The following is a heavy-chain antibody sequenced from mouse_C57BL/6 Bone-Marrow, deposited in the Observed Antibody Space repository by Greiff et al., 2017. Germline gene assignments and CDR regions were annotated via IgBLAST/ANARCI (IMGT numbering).Heavy chain of an antibody. CDR1: GFTFSSYG. D-gene: IGHD2-3*01. CDR2: ISSGGSYT. Sequence: EVKLVESGGDLVKPGGSLKLSCAASGFTFSSYGMSWVRQTPDKRLEWVATISSGGSYTYYPDSVKGRFTISRDNAKNTLYLQMSSLKSEDTAMYYGARQGYDYLDYWGQGTTLTVSS. V-gene: IGHV5-6*01. J-gene: IGHJ2*01. CDR3: ARQGYDYLDY.